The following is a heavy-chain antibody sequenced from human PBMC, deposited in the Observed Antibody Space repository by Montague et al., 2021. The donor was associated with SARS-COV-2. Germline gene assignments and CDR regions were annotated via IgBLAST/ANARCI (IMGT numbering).Heavy chain of an antibody. J-gene: IGHJ4*02. Sequence: TLSLTCNVSGDSITNTRYYWGWIRQPAGKELEWIGRMFTSGSTTYNPSLKSRVTISVDTSKNQFSLRLNSVTAADTAVYYCVREGGSMTFDYWGQGILVTVSS. CDR2: MFTSGST. CDR1: GDSITNTRYY. V-gene: IGHV4-61*02. D-gene: IGHD1-26*01. CDR3: VREGGSMTFDY.